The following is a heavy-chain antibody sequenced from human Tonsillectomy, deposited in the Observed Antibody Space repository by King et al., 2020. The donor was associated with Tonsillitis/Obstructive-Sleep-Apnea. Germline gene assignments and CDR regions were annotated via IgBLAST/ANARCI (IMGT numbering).Heavy chain of an antibody. V-gene: IGHV3-48*03. D-gene: IGHD2-21*01. CDR3: ARDRAYCGGGCYSGFFDV. J-gene: IGHJ2*01. Sequence: EVQLVESGGGLVQPGGSLRLSCAASGFTFSSYEMNWVRQAPGKGLEWVSYISSSGTTIYYADSVKGRFTISRDNAKNSLYPQMNSLRAEDTAVYYCARDRAYCGGGCYSGFFDVWGRGTLVTVSS. CDR1: GFTFSSYE. CDR2: ISSSGTTI.